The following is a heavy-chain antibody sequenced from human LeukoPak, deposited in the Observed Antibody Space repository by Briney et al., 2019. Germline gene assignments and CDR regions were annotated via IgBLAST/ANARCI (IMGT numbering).Heavy chain of an antibody. V-gene: IGHV4-59*07. CDR2: IYYSGST. J-gene: IGHJ5*02. CDR3: ARGGFLDPFDP. Sequence: PSDTLSLTCTVSGGSISTYYWSWIRQPPGKGLEWIGYIYYSGSTKYNPSLKSRVTISVDPSKNQFSLKLRSVTAADTAAYYCARGGFLDPFDPWGRGTLVTVSS. CDR1: GGSISTYY. D-gene: IGHD3-16*01.